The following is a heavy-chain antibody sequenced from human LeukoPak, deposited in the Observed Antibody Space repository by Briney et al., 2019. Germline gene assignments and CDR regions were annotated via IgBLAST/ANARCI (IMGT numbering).Heavy chain of an antibody. V-gene: IGHV4-31*03. J-gene: IGHJ5*02. D-gene: IGHD6-6*01. CDR3: ARQIAAVGWVNWFDP. CDR2: IYYSGST. Sequence: PSETLSLTCTVSGGSISSGGYYWSWIRQHPGKGLEWIGYIYYSGSTYYNPSLKSRVTISVDTSKNQFSLKLSSVTAADTAVYYCARQIAAVGWVNWFDPWGQGTLVTVSS. CDR1: GGSISSGGYY.